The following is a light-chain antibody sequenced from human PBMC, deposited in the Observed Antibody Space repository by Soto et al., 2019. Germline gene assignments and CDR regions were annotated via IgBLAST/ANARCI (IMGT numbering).Light chain of an antibody. CDR3: LQESNYTLT. Sequence: IQMTQSPSSLSASVGDRVTITCRASQGVRDDVGWYQQKPGKAPKLLIYSASTLQSGVQSRFSGSGSGTDFTLPISRLQPEDFATYYCLQESNYTLTFRGGTKVAIK. V-gene: IGKV1-6*01. J-gene: IGKJ4*01. CDR1: QGVRDD. CDR2: SAS.